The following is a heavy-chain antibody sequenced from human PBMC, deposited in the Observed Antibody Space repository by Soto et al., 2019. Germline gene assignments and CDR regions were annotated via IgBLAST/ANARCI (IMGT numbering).Heavy chain of an antibody. CDR2: VSSDGNNK. J-gene: IGHJ5*02. V-gene: IGHV3-30*18. D-gene: IGHD1-1*01. Sequence: QEHQVESGGGVLQPGTSLRLSCVASGLSFSKYGMHWVRQAPGKGLEWVAFVSSDGNNKYYADSVKGRFTISRDNSRNTVYLQVDSLRIDDTALYYCAKDRVIQLLPIWPDPWGQGTLVTVSS. CDR3: AKDRVIQLLPIWPDP. CDR1: GLSFSKYG.